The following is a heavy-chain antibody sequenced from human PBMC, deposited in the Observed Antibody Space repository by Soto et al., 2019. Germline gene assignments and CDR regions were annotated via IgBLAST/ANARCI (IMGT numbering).Heavy chain of an antibody. CDR3: ARDGGRHSGGIDY. CDR1: GGTFSSYS. Sequence: QVQLVQSGAEVKKPGSSVKVSCKASGGTFSSYSINWVRQAPGQGLEWMGEIIPIFGTANYAQKFQGRVTITADESTSTAYMELSSLGSEDMAVYSCARDGGRHSGGIDYWGQGTLVTVTS. CDR2: IIPIFGTA. J-gene: IGHJ4*02. D-gene: IGHD2-15*01. V-gene: IGHV1-69*01.